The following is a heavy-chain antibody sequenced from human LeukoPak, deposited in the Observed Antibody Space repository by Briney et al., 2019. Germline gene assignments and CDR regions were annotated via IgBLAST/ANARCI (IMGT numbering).Heavy chain of an antibody. CDR1: GYTLTELS. Sequence: ASVKVSCKVSGYTLTELSMHWVRQAPGKGLEWMGGFDPEDGETIYAQKFQGRVTMTRNTSISTAYMELSSLRSEDTAVYYCARVHYDILWYYMDVWGKGTTVTISS. CDR3: ARVHYDILWYYMDV. CDR2: FDPEDGET. V-gene: IGHV1-24*01. D-gene: IGHD3-9*01. J-gene: IGHJ6*03.